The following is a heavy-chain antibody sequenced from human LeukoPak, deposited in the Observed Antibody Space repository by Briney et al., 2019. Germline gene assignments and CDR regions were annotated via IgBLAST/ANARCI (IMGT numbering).Heavy chain of an antibody. D-gene: IGHD5-24*01. CDR1: GGSFSGYY. Sequence: SETLSLTCAVYGGSFSGYYWSWIRQPPGKGLEWIGEINHSGSTNYNPSLKSRVTISVDTSKNQFSLKLSSVTAADTAVYYCARIRATITRAAVDYWGQGTLVTVSS. V-gene: IGHV4-34*01. CDR2: INHSGST. CDR3: ARIRATITRAAVDY. J-gene: IGHJ4*02.